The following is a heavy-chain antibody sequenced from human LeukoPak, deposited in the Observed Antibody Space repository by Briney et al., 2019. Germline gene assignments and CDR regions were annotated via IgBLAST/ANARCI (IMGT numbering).Heavy chain of an antibody. D-gene: IGHD3-3*01. CDR3: ARTPTSSGYYFRYFDY. V-gene: IGHV4-30-2*01. J-gene: IGHJ4*02. CDR1: GGSISSGGYS. Sequence: SETLSLTCAVSGGSISSGGYSWSWIRQPPGRGLGWIGYIYHSGSTYYNPFLKSRVTISVDTSKNQFSLKLSSVTAADTAVYYCARTPTSSGYYFRYFDYWGQGTLVTVSS. CDR2: IYHSGST.